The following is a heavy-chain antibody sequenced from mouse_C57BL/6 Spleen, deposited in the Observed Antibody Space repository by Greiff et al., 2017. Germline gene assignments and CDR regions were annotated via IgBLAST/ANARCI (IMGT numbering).Heavy chain of an antibody. V-gene: IGHV5-17*01. CDR3: AGSDYDDMDY. Sequence: EVHLVESGGGLVKPGGSLKLSCAASGFTFSDYGMHWVRQAPEKGLEWVAYISSGSSTIYYADTVKGRFTISRDNAKNTLFLQMTSLRAEDTAMCYCAGSDYDDMDYWGQGTSLTVSS. D-gene: IGHD2-4*01. J-gene: IGHJ4*01. CDR2: ISSGSSTI. CDR1: GFTFSDYG.